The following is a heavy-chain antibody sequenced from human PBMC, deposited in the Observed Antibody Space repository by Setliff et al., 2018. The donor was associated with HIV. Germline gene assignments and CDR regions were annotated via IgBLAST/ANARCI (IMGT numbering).Heavy chain of an antibody. CDR1: GFSFTNYG. CDR3: ARDTWYYSAKHLDV. CDR2: IDPTGTYT. V-gene: IGHV3-23*05. D-gene: IGHD3-10*01. Sequence: GGSVRLSCAASGFSFTNYGMTWVRQAPGKGLEWVSAIDPTGTYTYYADAVKGRFTISRDNFRNTLSLQMNSLTAEDSAVYYCARDTWYYSAKHLDVWGKGTTVTVSS. J-gene: IGHJ6*04.